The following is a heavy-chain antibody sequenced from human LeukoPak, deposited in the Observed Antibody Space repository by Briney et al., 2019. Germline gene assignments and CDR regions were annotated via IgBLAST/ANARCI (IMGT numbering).Heavy chain of an antibody. CDR2: INPNSGGT. Sequence: ASVKVSCTASGYTFTGYYMHWVRQAPGQGLEWMGWINPNSGGTNYAQKFQGRVTMTRDTSISTAYMELSRLRSDDTAVYYCARDRGDERLSHYYYYYYMDVWGKGTTVTISS. CDR3: ARDRGDERLSHYYYYYYMDV. J-gene: IGHJ6*03. D-gene: IGHD3-10*01. V-gene: IGHV1-2*02. CDR1: GYTFTGYY.